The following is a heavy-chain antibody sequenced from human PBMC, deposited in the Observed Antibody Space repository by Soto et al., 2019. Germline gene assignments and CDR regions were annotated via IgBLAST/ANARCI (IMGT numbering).Heavy chain of an antibody. CDR1: GFTFSSYA. CDR2: ISGSGGST. Sequence: EVQLLESGGGLVQPGGSLRLSCAASGFTFSSYAMSWVRQAPGKGLEGVSAISGSGGSTYYADSVKGRFTISRDNTKKALYLQRNSRRAEDTAVYYCAKEGGMIVGATTYYYYGMDVWGQGTTVTVSS. J-gene: IGHJ6*02. CDR3: AKEGGMIVGATTYYYYGMDV. D-gene: IGHD1-26*01. V-gene: IGHV3-23*01.